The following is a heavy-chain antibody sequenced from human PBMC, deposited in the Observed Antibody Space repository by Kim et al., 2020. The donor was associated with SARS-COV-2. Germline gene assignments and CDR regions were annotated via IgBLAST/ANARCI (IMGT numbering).Heavy chain of an antibody. CDR3: AKDLTFGGFIGHFDY. J-gene: IGHJ4*02. CDR2: ISGSGGST. Sequence: GWSLRLSCVASGFTVSSYAMSWVRQAPGNRLEWVSSISGSGGSTYYADSVKGRFTISRDNSNSTLFLQMHSLRAEDTALYYCAKDLTFGGFIGHFDYWGQGTLVTVSS. CDR1: GFTVSSYA. D-gene: IGHD3-16*02. V-gene: IGHV3-23*01.